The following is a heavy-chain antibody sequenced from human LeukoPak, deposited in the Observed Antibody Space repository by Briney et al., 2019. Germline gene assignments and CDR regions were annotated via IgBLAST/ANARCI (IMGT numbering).Heavy chain of an antibody. J-gene: IGHJ4*02. V-gene: IGHV4-30-2*01. D-gene: IGHD2-21*01. CDR1: GASISNGNYY. CDR2: IYYDGST. CDR3: ARGFGRSYYYFDY. Sequence: SQTLSLTCTVSGASISNGNYYWSWIRQPPGKGLDWFGYIYYDGSTYYNPSLQSRVTILVDRPKTQFSLKVSSVTAADTAIYYCARGFGRSYYYFDYWGQGTLVTVSS.